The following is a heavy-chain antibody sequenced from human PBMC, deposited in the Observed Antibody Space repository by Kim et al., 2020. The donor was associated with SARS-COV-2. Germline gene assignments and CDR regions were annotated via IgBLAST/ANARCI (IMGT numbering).Heavy chain of an antibody. V-gene: IGHV1-18*01. CDR1: GYTFTSYG. CDR3: ARDSVSAVAPREFDY. Sequence: ASVKVSCKASGYTFTSYGISWVRQAPGQGLEWMGWISAYNGNTNYAQKLQGRVTMTTDTSTSTAYMELRSLRSDDTAVYYCARDSVSAVAPREFDYWGQGTLVTVSS. D-gene: IGHD6-19*01. CDR2: ISAYNGNT. J-gene: IGHJ4*02.